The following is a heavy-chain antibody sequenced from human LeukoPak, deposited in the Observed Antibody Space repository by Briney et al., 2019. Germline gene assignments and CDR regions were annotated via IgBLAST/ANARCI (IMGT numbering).Heavy chain of an antibody. CDR1: GFPFIDYS. CDR2: IGFESGNT. J-gene: IGHJ4*02. Sequence: GGSLRLSCTASGFPFIDYSMNWVRQAPGKGLEWISYIGFESGNTKYADSVKGRFTISADNAKNSLYLQMNSLRVEDTAVYYCARDHNYAFDNWGQGTLVSVSS. D-gene: IGHD1-1*01. CDR3: ARDHNYAFDN. V-gene: IGHV3-48*04.